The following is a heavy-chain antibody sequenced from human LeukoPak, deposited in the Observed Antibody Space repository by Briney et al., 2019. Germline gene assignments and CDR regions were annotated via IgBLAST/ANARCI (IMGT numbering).Heavy chain of an antibody. V-gene: IGHV3-21*01. CDR1: GFTFSSYS. CDR3: ARGLGTGYSYGNLDY. Sequence: GGSLRLSCAASGFTFSSYSMNWVRQAPGQGLEWVSSISSSSSYIYYADSVKGRFTISRDNAKNSLYLQMNSLRAEDTAVYYCARGLGTGYSYGNLDYWGQGTLVTVSS. CDR2: ISSSSSYI. J-gene: IGHJ4*02. D-gene: IGHD5-18*01.